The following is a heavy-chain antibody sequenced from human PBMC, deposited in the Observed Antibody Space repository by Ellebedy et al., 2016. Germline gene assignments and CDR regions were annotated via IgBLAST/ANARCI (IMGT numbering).Heavy chain of an antibody. J-gene: IGHJ3*02. Sequence: ASVKVSCKASGYTFTSYAMHWVRQAPGQRLEWMGWINAGTGNTKYSQRFQGRVTITRDTSASTAYMELSSLRFEDTAVYHCARGNSAFDIWGQGTMVTVSS. CDR3: ARGNSAFDI. CDR2: INAGTGNT. CDR1: GYTFTSYA. V-gene: IGHV1-3*01.